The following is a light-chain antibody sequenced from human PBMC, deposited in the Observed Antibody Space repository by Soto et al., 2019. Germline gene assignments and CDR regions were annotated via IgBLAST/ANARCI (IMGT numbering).Light chain of an antibody. J-gene: IGKJ2*01. V-gene: IGKV1-5*01. CDR3: QQYNSYSPVYT. CDR2: DAS. Sequence: GDRVTITCRASQSISSWLAWYQQKPGKAPKLLIYDASSLESGAPSRFSGSGSGTEFTLTISSLQPDDFATYYCQQYNSYSPVYTFGQGTKLEIK. CDR1: QSISSW.